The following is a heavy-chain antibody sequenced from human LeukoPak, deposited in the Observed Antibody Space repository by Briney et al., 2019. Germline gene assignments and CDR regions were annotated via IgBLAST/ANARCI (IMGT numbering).Heavy chain of an antibody. CDR1: GFTLSNFW. J-gene: IGHJ4*02. D-gene: IGHD6-13*01. CDR2: IEDDGNKK. CDR3: ARGRGIAL. Sequence: GESLRLSCATSGFTLSNFWMNWVREAPGKGLEWVANIEDDGNKKNYVDSVKGRFTISRDNVKNSIYLQMNSLRADDTAVYYCARGRGIALWGQGALVTVSS. V-gene: IGHV3-7*01.